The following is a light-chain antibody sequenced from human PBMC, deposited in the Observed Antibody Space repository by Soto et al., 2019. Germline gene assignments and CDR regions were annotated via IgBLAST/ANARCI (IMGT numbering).Light chain of an antibody. CDR2: DAS. Sequence: DIQMTQSPSTLSASVGDRVTITCRASQSISSWLAWYQQKPGKAPKLLIYDASSLESGVPSRFSGSGSGTEFTLTISSLQPEDFATYYCQQYISYPITFGQGTRLEIK. CDR1: QSISSW. J-gene: IGKJ5*01. V-gene: IGKV1-5*01. CDR3: QQYISYPIT.